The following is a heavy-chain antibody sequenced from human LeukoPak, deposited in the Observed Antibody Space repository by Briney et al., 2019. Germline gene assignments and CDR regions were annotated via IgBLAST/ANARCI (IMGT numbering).Heavy chain of an antibody. CDR3: ARGTRD. D-gene: IGHD2-2*01. V-gene: IGHV4-59*01. CDR1: GGSISSYY. CDR2: IYYSGST. Sequence: SETLSLTCTVSGGSISSYYWSWIRQPPGKGLEWIGYIYYSGSTNYNPPLKSRVTISVDTSKNQFSLKLSSVTAADTAVYYCARGTRDWGQGTLVTVSS. J-gene: IGHJ4*02.